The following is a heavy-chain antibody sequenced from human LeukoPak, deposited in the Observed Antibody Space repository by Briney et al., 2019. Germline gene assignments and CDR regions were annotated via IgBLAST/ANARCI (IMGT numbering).Heavy chain of an antibody. CDR1: GGSLRSSGHW. Sequence: SETLSLTCTVSGGSLRSSGHWWVWIRQPPGKGLEWIGSIHYSGKVYYNPPLKSRVTTSVDTSTDQFSLRLSSATAADTAIYYCARQSGDQSSAWYFDAWGQGTLVTVSS. CDR2: IHYSGKV. CDR3: ARQSGDQSSAWYFDA. V-gene: IGHV4-39*01. D-gene: IGHD6-19*01. J-gene: IGHJ4*02.